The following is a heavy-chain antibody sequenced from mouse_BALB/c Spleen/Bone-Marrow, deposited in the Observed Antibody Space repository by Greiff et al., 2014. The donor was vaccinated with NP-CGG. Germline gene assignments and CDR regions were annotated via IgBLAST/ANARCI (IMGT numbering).Heavy chain of an antibody. Sequence: DVKLVESGGGLVQPGGSLKLSCAASGFDFSGYWMSWVRQAPGKGLQWIGEINPNSRTINYAPSLKDKFIISRDNAKNTLYLQMRKVRSENTALYYCAIQAYYGHSDYWGQGTTLTVSS. CDR3: AIQAYYGHSDY. V-gene: IGHV4-1*02. D-gene: IGHD2-10*01. CDR1: GFDFSGYW. J-gene: IGHJ2*01. CDR2: INPNSRTI.